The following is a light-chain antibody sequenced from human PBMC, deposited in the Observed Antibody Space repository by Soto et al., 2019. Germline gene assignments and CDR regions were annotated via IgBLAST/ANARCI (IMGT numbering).Light chain of an antibody. J-gene: IGLJ2*01. CDR2: DVS. V-gene: IGLV2-11*01. CDR1: SSDVGGYNY. CDR3: CSYSGSYTLI. Sequence: QSALTQPRSVSGSPGQSVTISCTGTSSDVGGYNYVSWYQQHPGKAPKLMIYDVSKRPSGVPDRFSGSKSGNAASLTISGLQAEYEADYYCCSYSGSYTLIFGGRTKLAVL.